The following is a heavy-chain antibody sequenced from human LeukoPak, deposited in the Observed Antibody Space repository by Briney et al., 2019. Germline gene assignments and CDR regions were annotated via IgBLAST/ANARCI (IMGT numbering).Heavy chain of an antibody. D-gene: IGHD6-19*01. CDR1: GFTFSSYW. V-gene: IGHV3-74*01. J-gene: IGHJ4*02. Sequence: GRSLRLSCAASGFTFSSYWMHWVRQAPGKGLVWVSRINSDGSYTGYADSVKGRFTISRDNAKNTVYLQMNSLRAEDTAVYYCARPGIAVTGDYWGQGILVTVSS. CDR2: INSDGSYT. CDR3: ARPGIAVTGDY.